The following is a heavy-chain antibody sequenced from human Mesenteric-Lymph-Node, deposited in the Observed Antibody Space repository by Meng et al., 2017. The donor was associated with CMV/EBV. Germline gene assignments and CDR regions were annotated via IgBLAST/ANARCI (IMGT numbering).Heavy chain of an antibody. CDR2: IIPIFGTA. CDR3: ARVESFDFWSGYYYGMDV. V-gene: IGHV1-69*05. Sequence: SVKVSCKASGGTFSSYAISWVRQAPGQGLEWMGGIIPIFGTANYAQKFQGRVTITTDESTSTAYMELSSLRSDDTAVYYCARVESFDFWSGYYYGMDVWGQGTTVTVSS. CDR1: GGTFSSYA. J-gene: IGHJ6*02. D-gene: IGHD3-3*01.